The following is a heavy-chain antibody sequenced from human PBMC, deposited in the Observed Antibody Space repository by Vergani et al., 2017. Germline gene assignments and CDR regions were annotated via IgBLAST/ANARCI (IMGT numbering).Heavy chain of an antibody. D-gene: IGHD3-3*01. CDR3: ARGLFEFWSGYHPPDY. V-gene: IGHV4-34*01. J-gene: IGHJ4*02. CDR1: GGSFSGYY. CDR2: INHSGST. Sequence: QVQLQQWGAGLLKPSETLSLTCAVYGGSFSGYYWSWIRQPPGKGLEWIGEINHSGSTNYNPSLKSRVTISVDTSKNKFSLKLSSVTAADTAVYYCARGLFEFWSGYHPPDYWGQGTLVTVSS.